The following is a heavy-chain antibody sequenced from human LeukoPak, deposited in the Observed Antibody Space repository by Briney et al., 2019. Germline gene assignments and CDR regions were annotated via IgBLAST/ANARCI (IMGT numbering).Heavy chain of an antibody. J-gene: IGHJ4*02. Sequence: PGGSLRLSCAASAFTFSSYAMHWVRQAPGKGLEWVAVISYDGSNKYYADSVKGRFTISRDNSKNTLYLQMNSLRTEDTAVYYCVAAVAVAYYFDYWGQGTLLTVYS. CDR2: ISYDGSNK. V-gene: IGHV3-30-3*01. CDR1: AFTFSSYA. D-gene: IGHD6-19*01. CDR3: VAAVAVAYYFDY.